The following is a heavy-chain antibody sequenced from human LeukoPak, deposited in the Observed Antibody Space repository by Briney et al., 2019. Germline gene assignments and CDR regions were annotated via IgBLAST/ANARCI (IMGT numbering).Heavy chain of an antibody. D-gene: IGHD3-16*01. Sequence: ASVKVSCKASGYTFTDNYIHWVRQAPGQGLEWMGYINPSSGVANPAQKFQGRITLSRDTSISTAYVELSRLRSDDTAFYYCARDGYGDYVYFHFWGQGSLVIVSS. CDR3: ARDGYGDYVYFHF. J-gene: IGHJ4*02. V-gene: IGHV1-2*02. CDR2: INPSSGVA. CDR1: GYTFTDNY.